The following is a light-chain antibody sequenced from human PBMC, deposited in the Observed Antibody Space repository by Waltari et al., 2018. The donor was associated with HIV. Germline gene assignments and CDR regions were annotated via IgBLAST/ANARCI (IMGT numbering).Light chain of an antibody. V-gene: IGLV3-25*03. J-gene: IGLJ1*01. CDR1: ALPKQY. Sequence: SYELTQPPSVSVSPGQTARITCSGDALPKQYAYWYKQKPGQAPLLVIYKDNERPSGIPERFSGSSSGTTVTLTISAVHTEDEADYYCQSADSTGSYPDVFGTGTKLTVL. CDR3: QSADSTGSYPDV. CDR2: KDN.